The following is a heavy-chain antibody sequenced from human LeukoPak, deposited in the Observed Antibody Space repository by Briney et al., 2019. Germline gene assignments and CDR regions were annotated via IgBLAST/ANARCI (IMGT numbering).Heavy chain of an antibody. CDR1: GGSVSSRHYY. J-gene: IGHJ5*02. D-gene: IGHD3-10*01. CDR2: VYYSGTT. V-gene: IGHV4-39*01. Sequence: SETLSLTCTVSGGSVSSRHYYWGWIRQPPGKGLEWIGSVYYSGTTYYNPSLKSRVTISVDTSKNEFSLKVNSVTAANTAVYYCARVRITMVRGVIGFDPWGQGTLVTVSS. CDR3: ARVRITMVRGVIGFDP.